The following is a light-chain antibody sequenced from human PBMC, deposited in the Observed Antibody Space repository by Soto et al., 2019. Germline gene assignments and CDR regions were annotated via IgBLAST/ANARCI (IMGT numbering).Light chain of an antibody. CDR2: EVS. CDR1: SGDVGSYNY. V-gene: IGLV2-14*01. Sequence: QSVLTQPASVSGSPGQSITISCTGTSGDVGSYNYVSWYQQHPGKAPKLMIYEVSNRPSGVSNRLSGSKSGNTASRTIAGLQAEDEANYDCRAYTSIRTRVFGGGTQLTVL. CDR3: RAYTSIRTRV. J-gene: IGLJ3*02.